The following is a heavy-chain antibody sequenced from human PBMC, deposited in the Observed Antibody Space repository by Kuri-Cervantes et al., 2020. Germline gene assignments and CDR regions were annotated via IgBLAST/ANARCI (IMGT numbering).Heavy chain of an antibody. V-gene: IGHV3-30*18. D-gene: IGHD6-6*01. CDR2: ISYDGSNK. CDR3: AKVAGGSSSSASLQDY. Sequence: GGPLRFSCAASGFTFSDYYMSWIRQAPGKGLEWVAVISYDGSNKYYADSVKGRFTISRDNSKNTLYLQMNSLRAEDTAVYYCAKVAGGSSSSASLQDYWGQGTLVTVSS. J-gene: IGHJ4*02. CDR1: GFTFSDYY.